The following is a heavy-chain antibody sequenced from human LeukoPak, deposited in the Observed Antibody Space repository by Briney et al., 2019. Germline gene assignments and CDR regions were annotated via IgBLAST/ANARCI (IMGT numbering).Heavy chain of an antibody. V-gene: IGHV4-39*07. Sequence: SETLSLTCTVSGGSISSSNYYWGWIRQPPGKGLEWIGSIYYNGSTYYNPSLKSRVTISVDTSKNQFSLKLRSVTAADTAVYYCARNINYYGSGSPGYWGQGTLVTVSS. CDR3: ARNINYYGSGSPGY. J-gene: IGHJ4*02. CDR2: IYYNGST. D-gene: IGHD3-10*01. CDR1: GGSISSSNYY.